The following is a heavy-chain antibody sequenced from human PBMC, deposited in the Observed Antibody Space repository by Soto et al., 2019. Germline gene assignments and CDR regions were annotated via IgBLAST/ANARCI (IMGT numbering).Heavy chain of an antibody. CDR3: ARGGGIAVAGTHLDY. CDR2: IGGSAAGS. J-gene: IGHJ4*02. V-gene: IGHV3-23*01. CDR1: GFTFSSYA. Sequence: EVQLLESGGNLVQPGGSLKLSCAASGFTFSSYAMSWVRQAPGKGLEWVSGIGGSAAGSNYADSVKGRFTISRDNSRNTVYLQMSSLRAEDPALYYCARGGGIAVAGTHLDYWGQGTLVTVSS. D-gene: IGHD6-19*01.